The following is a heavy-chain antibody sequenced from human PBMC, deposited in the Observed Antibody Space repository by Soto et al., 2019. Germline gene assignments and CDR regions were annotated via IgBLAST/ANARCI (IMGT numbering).Heavy chain of an antibody. CDR3: VCFYCYGDRRDLHAFSTRRSSDL. D-gene: IGHD4-17*01. Sequence: ETPALACTVSGDSISNYYWNWIRQSPGKGLEWIGYIYSSGSTHYNPSLQNRVTISIDTSKNQVSLKVNSVTAADTAVYYCVCFYCYGDRRDLHAFSTRRSSDL. J-gene: IGHJ2*01. V-gene: IGHV4-59*01. CDR2: IYSSGST. CDR1: GDSISNYY.